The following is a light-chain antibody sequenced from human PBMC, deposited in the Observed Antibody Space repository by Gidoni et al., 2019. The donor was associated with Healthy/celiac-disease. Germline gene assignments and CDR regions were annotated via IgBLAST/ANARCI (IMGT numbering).Light chain of an antibody. Sequence: ELVLTQSPATLSLSPGERATLSCRASQSVSSYLAWYQQKPGQAPRLLIYDASNRATGIPARFSGSGSGTDFTLTISSLEPEDVAVYYCQQRSNWPPVWTFXXXTKVEIK. J-gene: IGKJ1*01. CDR3: QQRSNWPPVWT. CDR2: DAS. V-gene: IGKV3-11*01. CDR1: QSVSSY.